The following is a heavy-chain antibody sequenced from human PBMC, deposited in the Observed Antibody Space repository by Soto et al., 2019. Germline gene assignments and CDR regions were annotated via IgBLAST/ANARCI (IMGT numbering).Heavy chain of an antibody. Sequence: VASVKVSCKASGYTFTSYGISWVRQAPGQGLEWMGWISAYNGNTNYAQKLQGRVTMTTDTSTSTAYMELRSLRSDDTAVYYCARESSSSWFGGYYYYYYGMDVWGQGTTVTVS. V-gene: IGHV1-18*01. CDR2: ISAYNGNT. CDR1: GYTFTSYG. CDR3: ARESSSSWFGGYYYYYYGMDV. J-gene: IGHJ6*02. D-gene: IGHD6-13*01.